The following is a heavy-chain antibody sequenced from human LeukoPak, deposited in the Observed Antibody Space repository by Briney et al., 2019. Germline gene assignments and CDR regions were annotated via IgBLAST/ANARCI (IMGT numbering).Heavy chain of an antibody. V-gene: IGHV3-66*01. J-gene: IGHJ5*02. CDR2: IYSGGST. CDR3: ATRGYCSGTSCYAPQP. Sequence: GGSLRLSCAASGFTVSSNYMSWVRQAPGRGLERVSVIYSGGSTYYADSVKGRFTISRDNSKNTLYLQMNSLRAEDTAVYYCATRGYCSGTSCYAPQPWGQGTLVTVSS. D-gene: IGHD2-2*01. CDR1: GFTVSSNY.